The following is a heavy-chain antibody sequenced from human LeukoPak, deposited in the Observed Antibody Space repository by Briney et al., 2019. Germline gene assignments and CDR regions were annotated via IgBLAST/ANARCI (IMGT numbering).Heavy chain of an antibody. Sequence: SVKVSCKASGGTFSSDTISWVRQAPGQSLEWMGGFIPIFNTTHFAQRFRDRVTITADESTGTAYMGLSSLRSEDTAVYYCARRHGDYGFDYWGQGTLVTVSS. D-gene: IGHD4-17*01. CDR1: GGTFSSDT. CDR2: FIPIFNTT. CDR3: ARRHGDYGFDY. V-gene: IGHV1-69*13. J-gene: IGHJ4*02.